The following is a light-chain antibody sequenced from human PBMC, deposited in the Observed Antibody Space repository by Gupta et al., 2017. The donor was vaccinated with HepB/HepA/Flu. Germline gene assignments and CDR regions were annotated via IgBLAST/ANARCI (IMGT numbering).Light chain of an antibody. V-gene: IGKV1-39*01. J-gene: IGKJ1*01. CDR3: QQSYSTSWT. CDR1: QNIINY. CDR2: AAS. Sequence: DIQMTQSPSSLSASVGDRVTITCRASQNIINYLNWYQHIPGKAPKLLISAASSLQSGVPSRFSGSGSGTDFTLTISSLQPEDFATYYCQQSYSTSWTFGQGTKVEIK.